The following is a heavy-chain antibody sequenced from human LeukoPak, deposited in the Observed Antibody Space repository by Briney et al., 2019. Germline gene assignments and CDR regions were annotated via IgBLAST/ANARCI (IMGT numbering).Heavy chain of an antibody. V-gene: IGHV4-59*02. D-gene: IGHD3-10*01. CDR2: ISYSGST. CDR3: AVYGSEGRDDF. CDR1: GGSGSSDS. Sequence: SETLPLTCTVSGGSGSSDSWSWIRQPPGQGLEWIGYISYSGSTSYNPSLKSRVTMSVDTSTNQFSLKLISVTAADTAVYYCAVYGSEGRDDFWGQGTLVTVSS. J-gene: IGHJ4*02.